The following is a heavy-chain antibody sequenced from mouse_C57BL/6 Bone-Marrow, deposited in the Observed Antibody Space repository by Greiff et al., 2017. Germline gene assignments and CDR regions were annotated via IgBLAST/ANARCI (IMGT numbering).Heavy chain of an antibody. D-gene: IGHD1-1*01. Sequence: QVQLQQPGAELVKPGASVKLSCKASGYTFTSYWMHWVKQRPGQGLEWIGMIHPNSGSTNYNEKFKSKATLTVDKSSSTAYMQLSSLTSEDAAVYYCAPITTVVDWYCDVWGTGTTVTVSS. V-gene: IGHV1-64*01. CDR2: IHPNSGST. CDR3: APITTVVDWYCDV. CDR1: GYTFTSYW. J-gene: IGHJ1*03.